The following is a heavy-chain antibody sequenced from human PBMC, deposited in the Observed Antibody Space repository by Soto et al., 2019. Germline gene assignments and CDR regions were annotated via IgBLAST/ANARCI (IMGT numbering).Heavy chain of an antibody. Sequence: GGSLRLSCAASGFTVSSNYMSWVRQAPGKGLEWVSVIYSGGSTYYADSVKGRFTISRDNSKNTLYLQMNSLRAEDTAVYYCARDIKYRIVGATKLGLHDAFDIWGQGTMVTVSS. CDR3: ARDIKYRIVGATKLGLHDAFDI. J-gene: IGHJ3*02. CDR2: IYSGGST. CDR1: GFTVSSNY. V-gene: IGHV3-53*01. D-gene: IGHD1-26*01.